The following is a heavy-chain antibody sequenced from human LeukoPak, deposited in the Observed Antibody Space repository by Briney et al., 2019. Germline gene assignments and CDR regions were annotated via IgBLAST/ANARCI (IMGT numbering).Heavy chain of an antibody. Sequence: GGSLRLSCAASGFTFSSYEMNWVRQAPGKGLEWVSYISSSAGTTYYADSVKGRFTISRDNAKNSLYLQMNSLRAEDTAAYYCARQQLQLWYDWGQGTLVTVSS. CDR1: GFTFSSYE. D-gene: IGHD5-18*01. CDR3: ARQQLQLWYD. J-gene: IGHJ4*02. V-gene: IGHV3-48*03. CDR2: ISSSAGTT.